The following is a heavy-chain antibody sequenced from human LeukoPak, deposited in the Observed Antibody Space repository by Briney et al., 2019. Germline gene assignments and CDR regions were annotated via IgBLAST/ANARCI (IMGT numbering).Heavy chain of an antibody. Sequence: SSETLSLTCTISGGSIGSYFWNWIRQSPGKGLQWIGYINYSGSTNYNPSLESRVSISVDTSKNQVSLRLRSVTAADTAVYYCARSGWLQFDYFDYWGQGTLVTVSS. V-gene: IGHV4-59*01. CDR2: INYSGST. D-gene: IGHD5-24*01. CDR3: ARSGWLQFDYFDY. CDR1: GGSIGSYF. J-gene: IGHJ4*02.